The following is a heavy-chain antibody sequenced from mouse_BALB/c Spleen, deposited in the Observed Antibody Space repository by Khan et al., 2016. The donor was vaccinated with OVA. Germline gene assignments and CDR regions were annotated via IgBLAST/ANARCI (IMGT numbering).Heavy chain of an antibody. CDR3: ARGDGYYVYFDY. D-gene: IGHD2-3*01. J-gene: IGHJ2*01. Sequence: QVQLQQSGPELVKPGASVKMSCKASGYTFTYYVITWVKQRTGQGLKWIGEIYPGSDNPYYNERFKGKATLTADTSSNTTHMQLHSLTSEDSAVYFCARGDGYYVYFDYWGQGTTLTVSS. CDR2: IYPGSDNP. V-gene: IGHV1-81*01. CDR1: GYTFTYYV.